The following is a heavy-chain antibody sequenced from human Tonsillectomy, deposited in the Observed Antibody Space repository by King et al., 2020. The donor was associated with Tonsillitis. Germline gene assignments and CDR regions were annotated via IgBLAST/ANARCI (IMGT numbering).Heavy chain of an antibody. Sequence: VQLQQWGAGLLKPSETLSLTCALYGGSFSGYYWTWIRQPPGKGLEWIGEINHSGSPNYNPSLKSRVTISIDTSKNQFSLKVRSVTAADTAVYYCAGTPGNYFDPWGQGTLVTVSS. D-gene: IGHD4-11*01. CDR2: INHSGSP. V-gene: IGHV4-34*01. CDR1: GGSFSGYY. CDR3: AGTPGNYFDP. J-gene: IGHJ5*02.